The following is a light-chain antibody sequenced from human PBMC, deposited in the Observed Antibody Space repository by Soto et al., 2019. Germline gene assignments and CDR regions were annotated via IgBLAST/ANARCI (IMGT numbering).Light chain of an antibody. CDR2: GDD. Sequence: QSVLTQPPSASGTPGQRVTISCSGNISNIGSNTVNLYQLLPGQAPKLVFYGDDDRPSGVPVPFTGSRFDTSASLAITGLQPDDEADYFCAAWDVNLSGGAFGGGTKVTVL. J-gene: IGLJ2*01. CDR3: AAWDVNLSGGA. V-gene: IGLV1-44*01. CDR1: ISNIGSNT.